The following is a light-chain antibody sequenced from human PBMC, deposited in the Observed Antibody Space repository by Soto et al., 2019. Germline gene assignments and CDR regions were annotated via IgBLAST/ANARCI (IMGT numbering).Light chain of an antibody. Sequence: ELVLTQSPGTLSLSPGERATLSCRASQSVSSSYLAWYQQKPGQAPRLLIYGASSRATGIPDRFSGSGSGTDFTLTISRLEPEDFAVYYCQQYGSSPPITSGQGTRLEIK. CDR1: QSVSSSY. CDR3: QQYGSSPPIT. J-gene: IGKJ5*01. CDR2: GAS. V-gene: IGKV3-20*01.